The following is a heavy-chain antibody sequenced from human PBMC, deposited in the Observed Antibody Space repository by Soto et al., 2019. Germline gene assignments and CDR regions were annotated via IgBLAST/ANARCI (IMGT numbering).Heavy chain of an antibody. J-gene: IGHJ5*02. CDR1: GYTFTGYY. CDR2: INPNSGGT. D-gene: IGHD2-2*02. Sequence: ASVKVSCKASGYTFTGYYMHWVRQAPGQGLEWMGWINPNSGGTNYAQKFQGRVTMTRDTSISTAYMELSRLRSDDTAVYYCARDRGGAIYWFDPWGQGTLVTVYS. V-gene: IGHV1-2*02. CDR3: ARDRGGAIYWFDP.